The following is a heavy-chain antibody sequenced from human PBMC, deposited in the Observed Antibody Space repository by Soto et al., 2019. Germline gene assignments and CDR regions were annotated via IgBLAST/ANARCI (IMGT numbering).Heavy chain of an antibody. J-gene: IGHJ6*02. CDR3: ARTFDYYGMDV. CDR2: IYHAGSV. CDR1: GYSIASGYY. V-gene: IGHV4-38-2*01. Sequence: SETLSLTCAVSGYSIASGYYWAWIRQSPGKGLEWIGSIYHAGSVYYNPSLNSRVAVSLDTSKNHFSLKLTSVTAADTAVHYCARTFDYYGMDVWGQVTKVTVSS.